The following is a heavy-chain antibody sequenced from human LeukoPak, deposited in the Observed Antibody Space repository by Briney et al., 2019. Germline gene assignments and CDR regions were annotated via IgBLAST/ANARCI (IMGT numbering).Heavy chain of an antibody. V-gene: IGHV4-59*01. CDR1: GGSISSYY. CDR3: ATLTGYSSESWYDP. Sequence: PSETLSLTCTVSGGSISSYYWSWIRQPPGKGLEWIGYIYYTGSTNYNPSLKSRVTISVDTSKNQFSLKLSSVTAADTAVYYCATLTGYSSESWYDPWGQGILVTVSS. D-gene: IGHD3-9*01. J-gene: IGHJ5*02. CDR2: IYYTGST.